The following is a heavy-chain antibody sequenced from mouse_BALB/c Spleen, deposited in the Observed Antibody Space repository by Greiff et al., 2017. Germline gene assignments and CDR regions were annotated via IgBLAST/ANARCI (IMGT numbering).Heavy chain of an antibody. J-gene: IGHJ4*01. Sequence: EVQLVESGPGLVKPSQSLSLTCSVTGYSITSGYYWNWIRQFPGNKLEWMGYISYDGSNNYNPSLKNRISITRDTSKNQFFLKLNSVTTEDTATYYGARRPYYDGSSPYAMDYWGQGTSVTVSA. V-gene: IGHV3-6*02. CDR1: GYSITSGYY. CDR3: ARRPYYDGSSPYAMDY. D-gene: IGHD1-1*01. CDR2: ISYDGSN.